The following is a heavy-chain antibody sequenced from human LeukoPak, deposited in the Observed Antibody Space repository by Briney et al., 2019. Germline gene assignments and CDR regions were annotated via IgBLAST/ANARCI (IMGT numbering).Heavy chain of an antibody. Sequence: PGGSLRLSCAASGFTFRNYAMSWVRRAPGKALEWVSRVDGGGSTTYADSVRGRFSISRDSSKSTLYLQMGSLRGEDTAVYYCARDDAPDGGFLDYWGQGTLVTVSS. V-gene: IGHV3-23*01. CDR3: ARDDAPDGGFLDY. CDR2: VDGGGST. J-gene: IGHJ4*02. D-gene: IGHD2/OR15-2a*01. CDR1: GFTFRNYA.